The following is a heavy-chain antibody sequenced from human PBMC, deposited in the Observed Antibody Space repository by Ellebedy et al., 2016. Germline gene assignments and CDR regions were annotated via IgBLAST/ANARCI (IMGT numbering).Heavy chain of an antibody. Sequence: GESLKISCAASGFTFRAYWMHWVRQAPGKGLVWVSRINSDGTKTTYADFVKGRFTISRNNAKNTLHLQLNSLRAEDTAVYFCARERGGFDTWGQGTLVTVSS. J-gene: IGHJ5*02. CDR1: GFTFRAYW. CDR3: ARERGGFDT. D-gene: IGHD3-16*01. V-gene: IGHV3-74*03. CDR2: INSDGTKT.